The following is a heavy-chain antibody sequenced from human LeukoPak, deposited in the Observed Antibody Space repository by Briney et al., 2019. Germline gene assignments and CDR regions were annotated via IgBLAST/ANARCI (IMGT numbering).Heavy chain of an antibody. V-gene: IGHV1-24*01. D-gene: IGHD3-22*01. CDR3: AAGRITMIVVVKFDY. CDR2: FDPEDGET. J-gene: IGHJ4*02. CDR1: GYTLTELS. Sequence: ASVKVSCKVSGYTLTELSMHWVRQAPGKGLEWMVGFDPEDGETIYAQKFQGRVTMTEDTSTDTAYMELSSLRSEDTAVYYCAAGRITMIVVVKFDYWGQGTLVTVSS.